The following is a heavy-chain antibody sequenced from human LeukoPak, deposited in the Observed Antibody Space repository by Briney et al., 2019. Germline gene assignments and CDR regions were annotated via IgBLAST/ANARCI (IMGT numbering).Heavy chain of an antibody. CDR2: IYYSGST. Sequence: SETLSLTCTVSGVSISSSNYYWGWIRQPPGKGLEWIGNIYYSGSTNYNPSLKSRVTISVDTSKNQFSLKLSSVTAADTAVYYCARVHSSSSKGRNYYYYMDVWGKGTTVTVSS. D-gene: IGHD6-6*01. CDR1: GVSISSSNYY. CDR3: ARVHSSSSKGRNYYYYMDV. J-gene: IGHJ6*03. V-gene: IGHV4-39*07.